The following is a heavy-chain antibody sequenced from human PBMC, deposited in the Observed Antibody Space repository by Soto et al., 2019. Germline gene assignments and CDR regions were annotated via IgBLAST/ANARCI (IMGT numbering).Heavy chain of an antibody. Sequence: QVQLVQSGAEVKNPGASVKVSCKASGYTFTSFYIHWVRQAPGQGLEWMSIINPNGGSTNYAQNLQGRVTLTRDTSTNTVYMELSSLRSEYTAVYYCARGLTSGDYWGQVTLVTVSS. CDR2: INPNGGST. CDR1: GYTFTSFY. J-gene: IGHJ4*02. V-gene: IGHV1-46*01. CDR3: ARGLTSGDY.